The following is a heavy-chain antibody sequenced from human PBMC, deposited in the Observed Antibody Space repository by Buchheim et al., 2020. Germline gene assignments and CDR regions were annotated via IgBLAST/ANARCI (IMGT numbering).Heavy chain of an antibody. J-gene: IGHJ6*02. V-gene: IGHV1-46*01. CDR3: ARDRIGIAAAGSYYYYYYGMDV. CDR1: GYTFTSYY. D-gene: IGHD6-13*01. Sequence: QVQLVQSGAEVKKPGASVKVSCKASGYTFTSYYMHWVRQAPGQGLEWMGIINPSGGSTSYAQKFQGRVTMTRDTSTSPVYMELSSLRSEDTAVYYCARDRIGIAAAGSYYYYYYGMDVWGQGTT. CDR2: INPSGGST.